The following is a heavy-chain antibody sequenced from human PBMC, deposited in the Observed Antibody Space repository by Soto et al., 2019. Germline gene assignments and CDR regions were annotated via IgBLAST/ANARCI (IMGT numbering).Heavy chain of an antibody. CDR1: GYTLSNYG. Sequence: QVQLVQSGDEMRKPGASVKVSCQASGYTLSNYGITWVRQAPGQGLEWMVWISAPNGNSKYAQSLQGRLTLTTDTSPSTAYMELRSLRSDDTAVYYCARDWYFYGSGSPNHMDVWGKGTTVSVSS. V-gene: IGHV1-18*01. CDR3: ARDWYFYGSGSPNHMDV. D-gene: IGHD3-10*01. J-gene: IGHJ6*03. CDR2: ISAPNGNS.